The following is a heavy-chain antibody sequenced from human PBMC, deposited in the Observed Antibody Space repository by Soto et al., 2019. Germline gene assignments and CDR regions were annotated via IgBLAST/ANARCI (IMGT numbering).Heavy chain of an antibody. V-gene: IGHV4-30-4*01. CDR1: GGSISSGDYY. J-gene: IGHJ4*02. CDR3: ARNDYGDQKPPFPDY. D-gene: IGHD4-17*01. CDR2: ISYSGST. Sequence: QVQLQESGPGLVKPSQTLSLTCTVSGGSISSGDYYWSWIRQPPGKGLEWIGYISYSGSTYYNPSLKGRVTLSVDTSKNQFSLKLSSVTAADTAVYYCARNDYGDQKPPFPDYWGQGTLVTVSS.